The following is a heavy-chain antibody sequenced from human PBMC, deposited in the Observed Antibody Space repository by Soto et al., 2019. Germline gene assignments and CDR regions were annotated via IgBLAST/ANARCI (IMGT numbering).Heavy chain of an antibody. CDR2: IHHTGKT. Sequence: QVQLQEMGPGLVKPSQTLTITCTVSGDSVNSAYWSWIRQLPGKGLEWMGNIHHTGKTFYNPSLKGRVAISIDTSKPLFSLKMRSITAADTAVYYCARTDAYNSSFFDSWGQGTVVTVSS. D-gene: IGHD6-6*01. CDR3: ARTDAYNSSFFDS. V-gene: IGHV4-31*03. CDR1: GDSVNSAY. J-gene: IGHJ4*02.